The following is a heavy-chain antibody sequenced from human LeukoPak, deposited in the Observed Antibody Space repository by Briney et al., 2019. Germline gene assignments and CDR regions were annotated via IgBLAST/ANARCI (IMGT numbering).Heavy chain of an antibody. CDR3: ARDSESGSYGHKYFDY. CDR2: IYYSGST. CDR1: GGSISSYY. Sequence: PSETLPLTCTVSGGSISSYYWSWIRQPPGEGLEWIGYIYYSGSTNYNPSLKSRVTISVDTSKNQFSLKLSSVTAADTAVCYCARDSESGSYGHKYFDYWGQGTLVTVSS. D-gene: IGHD1-26*01. V-gene: IGHV4-59*01. J-gene: IGHJ4*02.